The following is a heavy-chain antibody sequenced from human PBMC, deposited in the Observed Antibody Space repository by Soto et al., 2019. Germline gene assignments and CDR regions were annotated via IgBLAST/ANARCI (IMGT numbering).Heavy chain of an antibody. J-gene: IGHJ5*02. CDR3: ARAPYSSSLGNWFDP. Sequence: PSETLSLTCAVYGGSFSGYYWSWIRQPPGKGLEWIGEINHSGSTNYNPSLKSRVTISVDTSKNQFSLKLSSVTAADTAVYYCARAPYSSSLGNWFDPWGQGTLVTVSS. CDR1: GGSFSGYY. CDR2: INHSGST. V-gene: IGHV4-34*01. D-gene: IGHD6-13*01.